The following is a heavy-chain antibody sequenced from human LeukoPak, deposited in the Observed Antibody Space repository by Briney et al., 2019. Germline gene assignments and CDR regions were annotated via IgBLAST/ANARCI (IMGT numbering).Heavy chain of an antibody. Sequence: GGSLRLSCAASGFTFSSYSMNWVRQAPGKGLEWVSYISSSSSTIYYADSVKGRFTISRDNAKNSLYLQMSSLRAEDTAVYYCAKGYCSSSSCYSYAFDIWGQGTVVTVSS. CDR1: GFTFSSYS. V-gene: IGHV3-48*01. J-gene: IGHJ3*02. D-gene: IGHD2-2*01. CDR2: ISSSSSTI. CDR3: AKGYCSSSSCYSYAFDI.